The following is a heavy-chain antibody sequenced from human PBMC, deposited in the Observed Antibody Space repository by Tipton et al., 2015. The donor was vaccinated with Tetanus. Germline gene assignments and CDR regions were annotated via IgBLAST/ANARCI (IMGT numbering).Heavy chain of an antibody. CDR2: VYSTATT. CDR1: GGSISSGDYY. V-gene: IGHV4-30-4*01. Sequence: GLVKPSQTLSLTCTVSGGSISSGDYYWSWIRRPPGKGPEWIGYVYSTATTYYNPSLKSRVTISVDTSKNQVSLRLNSVTAADTAVYFCARTPDYYYGMDVWGQGTTVTVPS. CDR3: ARTPDYYYGMDV. J-gene: IGHJ6*02.